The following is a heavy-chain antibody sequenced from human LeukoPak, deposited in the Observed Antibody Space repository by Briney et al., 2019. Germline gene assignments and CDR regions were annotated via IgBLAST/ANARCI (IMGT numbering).Heavy chain of an antibody. D-gene: IGHD5-24*01. CDR2: IYYTGTT. J-gene: IGHJ4*02. Sequence: SENLSRKCTGYGGTISSKYWRWQGQPQGKGLDWIGYIYYTGTTNYNPSLKCRVTISVDTSKNQFSLKLSSVTAADTAVYYCARHPAREGFDYWGQGTLVTVSS. CDR1: GGTISSKY. V-gene: IGHV4-59*08. CDR3: ARHPAREGFDY.